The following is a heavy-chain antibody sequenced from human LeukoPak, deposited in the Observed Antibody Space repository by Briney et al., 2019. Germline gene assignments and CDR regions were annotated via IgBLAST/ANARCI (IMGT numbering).Heavy chain of an antibody. D-gene: IGHD1-26*01. Sequence: PGGSLRLSCAASGFTFSSYGMYWVRQAPGKGLEWVAFIRYDGSNKYYADSVKGRFTISRDNSKNTLYLQMNSLRAEDTAVYYCAKEGRSELATGAPFDYWGQGTLVTVSS. J-gene: IGHJ4*02. CDR2: IRYDGSNK. CDR1: GFTFSSYG. CDR3: AKEGRSELATGAPFDY. V-gene: IGHV3-30*02.